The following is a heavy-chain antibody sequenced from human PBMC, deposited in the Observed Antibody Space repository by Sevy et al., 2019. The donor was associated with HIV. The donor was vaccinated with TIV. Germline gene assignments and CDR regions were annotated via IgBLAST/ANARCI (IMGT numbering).Heavy chain of an antibody. V-gene: IGHV5-51*01. CDR1: GYNFSGYW. D-gene: IGHD3-22*01. Sequence: GESLKISCKGSGYNFSGYWVGWVRQMPGKGLEWMGIIYPTDSHIIYSPSLQGQVTISVDKSITTAYLQWRSLMTSDTAMYYCAGWSFYYDNSGFYPFDFWGQGTLVTVSS. CDR3: AGWSFYYDNSGFYPFDF. CDR2: IYPTDSHI. J-gene: IGHJ4*02.